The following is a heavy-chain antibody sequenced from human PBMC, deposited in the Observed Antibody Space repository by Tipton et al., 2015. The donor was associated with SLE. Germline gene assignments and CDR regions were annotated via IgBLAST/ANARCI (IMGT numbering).Heavy chain of an antibody. CDR2: IKHSGST. D-gene: IGHD6-13*01. J-gene: IGHJ5*02. V-gene: IGHV4-34*01. CDR3: ARRKGPYSSSWYH. CDR1: GGSFSGYY. Sequence: LRLSCAVYGGSFSGYYWSWIRQTPGKGLEWIGEIKHSGSTNYNPSLKSRVTISVDTSKNQFSLKLSSVTAADTAVYYCARRKGPYSSSWYHWGQGTLVTVSS.